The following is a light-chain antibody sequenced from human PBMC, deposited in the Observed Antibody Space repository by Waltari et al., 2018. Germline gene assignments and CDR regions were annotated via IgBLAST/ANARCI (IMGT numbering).Light chain of an antibody. CDR1: QSVGNN. J-gene: IGKJ2*01. CDR3: HQYNHWPTFT. Sequence: EIEMTQSPATLSVSPGERVTPSCRASQSVGNNLAWYPQRPGQAPRLLIYGASTRATDISDRFSGSGSGTDFTLTISALQSEDLAVYYCHQYNHWPTFTFGQGTKLQIE. CDR2: GAS. V-gene: IGKV3-15*01.